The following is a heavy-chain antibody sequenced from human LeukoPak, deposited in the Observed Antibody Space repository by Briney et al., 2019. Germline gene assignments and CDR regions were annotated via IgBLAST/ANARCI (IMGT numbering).Heavy chain of an antibody. V-gene: IGHV3-11*03. CDR2: ISSSSSYT. D-gene: IGHD6-13*01. CDR3: AAGTAADF. CDR1: GIPFSDYY. J-gene: IGHJ4*02. Sequence: PGGSLRLSCVVSGIPFSDYYMNWIRQAPGKGLEWISYISSSSSYTDYADSVKGRFTISRVNAKSALYLQLNSLRLEDTAVYYCAAGTAADFWGQGTLVTVSS.